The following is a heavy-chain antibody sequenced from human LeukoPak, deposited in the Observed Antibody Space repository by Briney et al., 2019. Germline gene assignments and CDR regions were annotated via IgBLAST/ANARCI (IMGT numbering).Heavy chain of an antibody. V-gene: IGHV3-7*01. Sequence: PGGPLRLSCAASGFTFSTYWMSWVRQAPGKGLEWVANIKGDGSEKYYVDSVKGRFVISRDNAKNEVYLQMNSLRAEDTAMYYCARYCSSTSCSDYWGQGALVTVSS. CDR1: GFTFSTYW. CDR2: IKGDGSEK. J-gene: IGHJ4*02. D-gene: IGHD2-2*01. CDR3: ARYCSSTSCSDY.